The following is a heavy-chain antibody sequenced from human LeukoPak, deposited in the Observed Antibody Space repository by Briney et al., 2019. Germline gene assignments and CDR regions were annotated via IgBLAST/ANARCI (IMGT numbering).Heavy chain of an antibody. Sequence: PGRSLRLSCAASGFTFSSYAMHWVRQAPGKGLEWVAVISYDGSNKYYADSVKGRFTISRDNSKNTLYLQMNSLRAEDTAVYYCARTYQTGVDYLDYWGQGTLVTVSS. CDR2: ISYDGSNK. D-gene: IGHD2-2*01. J-gene: IGHJ4*02. CDR3: ARTYQTGVDYLDY. V-gene: IGHV3-30-3*01. CDR1: GFTFSSYA.